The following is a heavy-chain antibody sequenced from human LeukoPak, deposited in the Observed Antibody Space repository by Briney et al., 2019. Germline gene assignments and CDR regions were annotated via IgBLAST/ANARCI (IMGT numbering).Heavy chain of an antibody. J-gene: IGHJ3*02. Sequence: EASVKVFCGSSFYIYSRYGISGVRQARRQGRECMGWISAYNRNTKYAQKLQGRVTMTTDTSTSTAYMELRSLSSDDTAVYYCARVFRGVTNDAFDIWGQGTMVTVSS. CDR2: ISAYNRNT. D-gene: IGHD3-10*01. V-gene: IGHV1-18*01. CDR1: FYIYSRYG. CDR3: ARVFRGVTNDAFDI.